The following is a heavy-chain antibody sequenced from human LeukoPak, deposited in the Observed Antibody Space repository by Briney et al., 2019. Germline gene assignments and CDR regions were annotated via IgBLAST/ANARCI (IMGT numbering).Heavy chain of an antibody. Sequence: GSLRLSCTASGFTFINYSMNWIRQPPGKGLEWIGEINHSGSTNYNPSLKSRVTISVDTSKNQFSLKLSSVTAADTAVYYCATDDYWGQGTLVTVSS. CDR1: GFTFINYS. J-gene: IGHJ4*02. CDR2: INHSGST. V-gene: IGHV4-34*08. CDR3: ATDDY.